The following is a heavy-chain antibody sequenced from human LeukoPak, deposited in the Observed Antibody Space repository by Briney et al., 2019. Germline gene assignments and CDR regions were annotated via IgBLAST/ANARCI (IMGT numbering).Heavy chain of an antibody. Sequence: PGGSLRLSWAASGFTFSSYSMNWVRQAPGKGLEWISYISSSSSAINYADSVKGRFTISRDNAKNSLYLQMNSLRAEDTAVYYCARAATGWYSPIDYWGQGTLVTVSS. V-gene: IGHV3-48*01. CDR1: GFTFSSYS. CDR3: ARAATGWYSPIDY. J-gene: IGHJ4*02. D-gene: IGHD6-19*01. CDR2: ISSSSSAI.